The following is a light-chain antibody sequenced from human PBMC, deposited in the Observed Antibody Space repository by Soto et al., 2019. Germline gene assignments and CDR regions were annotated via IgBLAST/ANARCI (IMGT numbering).Light chain of an antibody. J-gene: IGKJ1*01. CDR1: QGINNW. V-gene: IGKV1-12*01. CDR3: QQSYSTPRT. Sequence: QMTQSPSSVSASVGDRVTITCRASQGINNWLAWYQQKPGKAPELLIYAVSYLQSGVPSRFSGSGSGTDFTLTISSLQPEDFATYYCQQSYSTPRTFGQGTKVDIK. CDR2: AVS.